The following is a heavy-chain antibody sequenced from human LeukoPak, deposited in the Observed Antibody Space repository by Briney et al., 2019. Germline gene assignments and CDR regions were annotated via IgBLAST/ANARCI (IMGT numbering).Heavy chain of an antibody. J-gene: IGHJ6*03. CDR2: IYPGDSDT. V-gene: IGHV5-51*01. CDR3: ARSPSDVVLPYYYYYYMDV. D-gene: IGHD2-2*01. Sequence: GESLKISCKGSGYSFTSYWIGWVRQMPGKGLEWMGIIYPGDSDTRYSPSFQGQVTISADKSISTAYLQWSSLKASDTTMYYCARSPSDVVLPYYYYYYMDVWGKGTTVTVSS. CDR1: GYSFTSYW.